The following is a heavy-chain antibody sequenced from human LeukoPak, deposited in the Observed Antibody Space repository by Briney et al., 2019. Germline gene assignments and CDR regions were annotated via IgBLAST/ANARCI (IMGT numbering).Heavy chain of an antibody. V-gene: IGHV5-51*01. CDR3: TRGCSGGSCSRDAMDV. CDR1: GYSFSSDW. J-gene: IGHJ6*02. CDR2: IFPIDSET. Sequence: GESLKISCKASGYSFSSDWIAWVRQMPGKGLEWMGIIFPIDSETTYSPSFQGQVTISAEKSISTAYLQWSSLKASDTAMYYCTRGCSGGSCSRDAMDVWGQGTMVTVSS. D-gene: IGHD2-15*01.